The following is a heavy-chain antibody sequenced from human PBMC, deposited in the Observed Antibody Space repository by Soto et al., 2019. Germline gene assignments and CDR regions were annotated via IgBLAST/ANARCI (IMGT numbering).Heavy chain of an antibody. CDR1: GASISSSAYY. Sequence: SETLSLTFTVSGASISSSAYYWSWVRQPPWTGLEGIGYIFHSGSAYYNPSLKIRVTISVDTSKNQFSLKLTSVTAADTAVFYCARYKFGHDRVYNYAMDVGGQGTTVPVYS. CDR3: ARYKFGHDRVYNYAMDV. D-gene: IGHD3-10*02. CDR2: IFHSGSA. V-gene: IGHV4-30-4*01. J-gene: IGHJ6*02.